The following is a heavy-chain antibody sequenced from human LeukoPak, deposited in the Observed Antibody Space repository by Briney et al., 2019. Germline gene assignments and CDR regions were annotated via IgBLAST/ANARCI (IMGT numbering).Heavy chain of an antibody. CDR1: GFSLSTSGVG. D-gene: IGHD6-19*01. V-gene: IGHV2-5*02. J-gene: IGHJ4*02. CDR2: IDWDDDK. CDR3: AHRRDSSGWVYYFDY. Sequence: SGPTLVNPTQTLTLTCTFSGFSLSTSGVGVGWIRQPPGKALEWLALIDWDDDKRYSPSLKSRLTITQDTSKNQVVLTMTIMEPVDTATYYCAHRRDSSGWVYYFDYWGQGTLVTVSS.